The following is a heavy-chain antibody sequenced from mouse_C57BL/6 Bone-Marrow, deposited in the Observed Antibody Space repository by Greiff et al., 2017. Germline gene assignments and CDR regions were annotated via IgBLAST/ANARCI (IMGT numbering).Heavy chain of an antibody. Sequence: EVKLLESGPGLVKPSQSLSLTCSVTGYSITSGYYWNWIRQFPGNKLEWMGYISYDGSNNYNPSLKNRISITRDTSKNQFFLKLNSVTTEDTATYYCASRVRRDYYAMDYWGQGTSVTVSS. CDR2: ISYDGSN. D-gene: IGHD2-14*01. J-gene: IGHJ4*01. V-gene: IGHV3-6*01. CDR1: GYSITSGYY. CDR3: ASRVRRDYYAMDY.